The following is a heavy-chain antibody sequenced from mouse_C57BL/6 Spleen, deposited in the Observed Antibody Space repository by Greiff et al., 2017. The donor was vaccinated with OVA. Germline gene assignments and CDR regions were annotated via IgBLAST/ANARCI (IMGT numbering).Heavy chain of an antibody. CDR3: ARGNYYDYPFAY. CDR1: GYSFTGYY. V-gene: IGHV1-42*01. CDR2: INPSTGGT. Sequence: VQLKQSGPELVKPGASVKISCKASGYSFTGYYMNWVKQSPEKSLEWIGEINPSTGGTTYNQKFKAKATLTVDKSSSTAYMQLKSLTSEDSAVYYCARGNYYDYPFAYWGQGTLVTVSA. D-gene: IGHD2-4*01. J-gene: IGHJ3*01.